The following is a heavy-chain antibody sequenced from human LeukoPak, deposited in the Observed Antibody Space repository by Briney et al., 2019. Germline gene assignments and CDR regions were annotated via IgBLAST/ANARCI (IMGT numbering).Heavy chain of an antibody. D-gene: IGHD1-26*01. Sequence: GASVKVSCKASGLTFISSAVQWVRQARGQGLEWIGWIVVDSGNTNYAQKFQERVTITRDMSTSTAYMELSSLRSEDTAVYYCAATWEPVPTGGMDVWGRGTTVTVSS. V-gene: IGHV1-58*01. CDR1: GLTFISSA. J-gene: IGHJ6*02. CDR2: IVVDSGNT. CDR3: AATWEPVPTGGMDV.